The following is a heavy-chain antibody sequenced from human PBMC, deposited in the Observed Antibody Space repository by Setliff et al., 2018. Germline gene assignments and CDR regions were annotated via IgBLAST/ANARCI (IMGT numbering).Heavy chain of an antibody. CDR1: GGPISSGSYY. V-gene: IGHV4-61*02. J-gene: IGHJ4*02. CDR3: RLWSHDYHNDY. Sequence: SETLSLTCAVSGGPISSGSYYWSWNRQPAGQGLEWVGRLHTSGSTTYHPSLKSRLTMSVDTSKNQFPLKLAAVTAADTAVYYCRLWSHDYHNDYWGQGTLVTVSS. D-gene: IGHD3-16*01. CDR2: LHTSGST.